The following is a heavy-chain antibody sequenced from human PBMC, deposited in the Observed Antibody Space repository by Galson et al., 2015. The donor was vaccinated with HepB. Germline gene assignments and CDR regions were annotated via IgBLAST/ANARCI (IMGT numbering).Heavy chain of an antibody. CDR2: IWYDGSNK. J-gene: IGHJ3*02. CDR1: GFTFSSYG. V-gene: IGHV3-33*01. CDR3: ARDNDAFDI. Sequence: SLRLSCAGSGFTFSSYGMHWVRQAPGKGLEWVAVIWYDGSNKYYADSVKGRFTISRDNSKNTLYLQMNSLRAEDTAVYYCARDNDAFDIWGQGTMVTVSS.